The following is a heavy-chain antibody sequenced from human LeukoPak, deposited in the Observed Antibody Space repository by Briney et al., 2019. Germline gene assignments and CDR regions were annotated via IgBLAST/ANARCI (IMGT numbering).Heavy chain of an antibody. CDR3: AKATKSIVVDNYFDY. CDR2: ISAKGGGT. V-gene: IGHV3-23*01. CDR1: GFTFSNYA. J-gene: IGHJ4*02. D-gene: IGHD2-15*01. Sequence: GGSLRLSRSASGFTFSNYAMSWVRQAPGKGLEWVSSISAKGGGTYYADSVKGRFTVSRDNSQNTLYLQMNSLRAEDTAVYYCAKATKSIVVDNYFDYWGQGALVTVSS.